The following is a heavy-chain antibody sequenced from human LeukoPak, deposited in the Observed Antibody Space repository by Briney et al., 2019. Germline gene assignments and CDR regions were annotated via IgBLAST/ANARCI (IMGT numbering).Heavy chain of an antibody. CDR1: GFTFSDYY. Sequence: PGGSLRLSCAASGFTFSDYYMSWIRQAPGKGLEWVSYISSSGSTIYYADSVKGRFTISRDNAKNSLYLQMNSLRAEDTAVYYCARDPYSPITLLWFGSFMDVWGQGTTVTVSS. J-gene: IGHJ6*02. D-gene: IGHD3-10*01. V-gene: IGHV3-11*01. CDR3: ARDPYSPITLLWFGSFMDV. CDR2: ISSSGSTI.